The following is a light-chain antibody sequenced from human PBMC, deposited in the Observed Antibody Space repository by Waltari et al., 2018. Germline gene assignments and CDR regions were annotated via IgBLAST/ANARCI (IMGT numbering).Light chain of an antibody. J-gene: IGLJ1*01. Sequence: QSALTQPPSASWSPGQSVTISCTGTSSAVGGYKFVSWYQQHQGRAPKLMIYEVNQRPSGVPDRFSGSMSGNTASLTVSGLQAEDEADYYCSSYAGSNNLVFGTGTKVTVL. CDR2: EVN. V-gene: IGLV2-8*01. CDR3: SSYAGSNNLV. CDR1: SSAVGGYKF.